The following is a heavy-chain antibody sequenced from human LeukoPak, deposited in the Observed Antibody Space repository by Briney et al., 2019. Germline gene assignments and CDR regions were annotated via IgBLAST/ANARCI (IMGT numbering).Heavy chain of an antibody. CDR2: ITSDGGST. Sequence: GGSLRLSCAVSGFTFSSYAMSWVRQAPEKGLEGVSVITSDGGSTHYAASVKGRFTVTRDNSKNTLYLQMNSLRAEDTAVYYCAKGPNGDSNYFFDYWGQGTLVTVSS. J-gene: IGHJ4*02. V-gene: IGHV3-23*01. CDR1: GFTFSSYA. D-gene: IGHD4-11*01. CDR3: AKGPNGDSNYFFDY.